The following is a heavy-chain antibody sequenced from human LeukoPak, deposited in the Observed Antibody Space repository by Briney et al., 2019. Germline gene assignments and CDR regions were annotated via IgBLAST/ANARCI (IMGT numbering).Heavy chain of an antibody. D-gene: IGHD2-8*02. CDR3: ARAVAYGIDTGYFDY. CDR1: GVAISRGGYA. V-gene: IGHV4-39*07. CDR2: IYHSGST. Sequence: KPSETLSLTCAVSGVAISRGGYAWNWIRQPPGKGLEWIGSIYHSGSTYYNPSLKSRVTISVDTSKNQFSLNLNSVTAADTAVYYCARAVAYGIDTGYFDYWGQGTLVTVSS. J-gene: IGHJ4*02.